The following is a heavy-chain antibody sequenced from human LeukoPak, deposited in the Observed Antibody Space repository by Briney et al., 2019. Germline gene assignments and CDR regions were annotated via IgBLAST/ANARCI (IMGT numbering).Heavy chain of an antibody. CDR3: ARDHGTVTTIRGFDI. CDR2: IWYDGSQK. CDR1: GFIFSHYA. J-gene: IGHJ3*02. V-gene: IGHV3-33*01. D-gene: IGHD4-17*01. Sequence: GGSLRLSCAASGFIFSHYAIHWVRQAPGKGLEWVAVIWYDGSQKFHADSVKGRFAISRDNSKNILYLQMDSLRAEDTAVYYCARDHGTVTTIRGFDIWGQGTMVTVSS.